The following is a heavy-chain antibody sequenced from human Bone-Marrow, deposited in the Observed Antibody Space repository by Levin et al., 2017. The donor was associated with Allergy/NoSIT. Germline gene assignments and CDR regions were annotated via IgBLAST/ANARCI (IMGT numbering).Heavy chain of an antibody. CDR2: IRNKAYGETT. J-gene: IGHJ4*02. V-gene: IGHV3-49*04. CDR1: GFNFGDYV. D-gene: IGHD3-22*01. Sequence: GGSLRLSCTTSGFNFGDYVMSWVRQAPGKGLEWVGFIRNKAYGETTAYAASVKGRFTISRDDSKGIAYLQMNSLKTEDTAVYYCSRENSGYYFYYFEYWGQGTLVTVSS. CDR3: SRENSGYYFYYFEY.